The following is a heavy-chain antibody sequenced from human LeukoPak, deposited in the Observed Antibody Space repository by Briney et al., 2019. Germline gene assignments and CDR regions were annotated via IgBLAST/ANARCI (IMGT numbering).Heavy chain of an antibody. CDR1: GFTFSSYAM. CDR2: IYHSGST. V-gene: IGHV4-4*02. D-gene: IGHD1-7*01. CDR3: ASTLELRGGAFDI. J-gene: IGHJ3*02. Sequence: GSLRLSCAASGFTFSSYAMSWVRQAPGKGLEWIGEIYHSGSTNYNPSLKSRVTISVDKSKNQFSLKLSSVTAADTAVYYCASTLELRGGAFDIWGQGTMVTVSS.